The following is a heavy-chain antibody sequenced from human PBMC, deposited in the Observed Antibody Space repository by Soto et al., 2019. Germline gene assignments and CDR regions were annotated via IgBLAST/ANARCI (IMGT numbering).Heavy chain of an antibody. V-gene: IGHV3-33*06. CDR3: AKGKRPPPPYSAYEPFDS. CDR1: GFSLSSSV. CDR2: FWKDGNTK. Sequence: QVQLVESGGGVVQPGRSLRLSCAASGFSLSSSVMHWVRQAPGKGLEWVAVFWKDGNTKYYADSVKGRFIISRDNSKNTLYLELNSLRPEDTALYYCAKGKRPPPPYSAYEPFDSWGQGTQVTVAS. D-gene: IGHD5-12*01. J-gene: IGHJ4*02.